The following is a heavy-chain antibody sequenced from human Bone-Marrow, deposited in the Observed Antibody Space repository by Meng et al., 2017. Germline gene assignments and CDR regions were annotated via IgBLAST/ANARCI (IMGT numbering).Heavy chain of an antibody. D-gene: IGHD3-10*01. V-gene: IGHV3-23*01. CDR3: AKMRITMVRGVVLYYYGMDV. J-gene: IGHJ6*02. CDR1: GFTFSSYA. Sequence: GESLKISCAASGFTFSSYAMSWVRQAPGKGLEWVSAVSGSGASTYYADSVKGRFSISRDNSKNTLYLQMNSLRAEDTAVYYCAKMRITMVRGVVLYYYGMDVWGQGTMVTVSS. CDR2: VSGSGAST.